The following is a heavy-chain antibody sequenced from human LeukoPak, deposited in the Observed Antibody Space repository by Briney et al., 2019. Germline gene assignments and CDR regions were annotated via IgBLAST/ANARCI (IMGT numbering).Heavy chain of an antibody. Sequence: PSETLSLTCSVSGGSLSSGNSFWGWIRQPPGKGLEWVGTISYSGSTSYNPSLESRVTISVDTSKNQFSLKLSSVTAADTAVYYCARSPGYCSGGSCRVSGMDVWGQGTTVTVSS. CDR1: GGSLSSGNSF. J-gene: IGHJ6*02. CDR3: ARSPGYCSGGSCRVSGMDV. V-gene: IGHV4-39*07. D-gene: IGHD2-15*01. CDR2: ISYSGST.